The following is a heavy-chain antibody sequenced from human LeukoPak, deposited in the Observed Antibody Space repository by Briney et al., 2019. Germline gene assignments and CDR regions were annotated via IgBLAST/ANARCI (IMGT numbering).Heavy chain of an antibody. V-gene: IGHV3-21*01. J-gene: IGHJ5*02. Sequence: GGSLRLSCAASGFTFSSYSMNWVRQAPGKGLEWVSSISSSSSYIYYADSVKGRFTISRDNAKNSLYLQINSLRAEDTAVYYCARQVYSNYADWFDPWGQGTLVTVSS. D-gene: IGHD4-11*01. CDR3: ARQVYSNYADWFDP. CDR2: ISSSSSYI. CDR1: GFTFSSYS.